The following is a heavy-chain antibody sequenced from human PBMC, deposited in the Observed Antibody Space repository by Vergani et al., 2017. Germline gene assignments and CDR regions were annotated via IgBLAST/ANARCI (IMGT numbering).Heavy chain of an antibody. CDR3: ARYSRGYSYGPFDY. Sequence: QLQLQESGPGLVKPSETLSLTCTVSGGSISSSSYYWGWIRQPPGKGLEWIGSIYYSGSTYYNPTLKSRVTISVDTSKNQFSLKLSSVTAADTAVYYCARYSRGYSYGPFDYWGQGTLVTVSS. V-gene: IGHV4-39*07. CDR1: GGSISSSSYY. CDR2: IYYSGST. D-gene: IGHD5-18*01. J-gene: IGHJ4*02.